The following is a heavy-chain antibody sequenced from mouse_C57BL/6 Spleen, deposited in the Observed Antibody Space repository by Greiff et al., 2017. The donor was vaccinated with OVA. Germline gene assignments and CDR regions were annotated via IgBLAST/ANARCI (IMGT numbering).Heavy chain of an antibody. CDR3: ARRDYYGSSSYFDY. D-gene: IGHD1-1*01. Sequence: VQLKESGPGLVKPSQSLSLTCSVTGYSITSGYYWNWIRQFPGNKLEWMGYISYDGSNNYNPSLKNRISITRDTSKNQFFLKLNSVTTEDTATYYCARRDYYGSSSYFDYWGQGTTLTVSS. J-gene: IGHJ2*01. V-gene: IGHV3-6*01. CDR1: GYSITSGYY. CDR2: ISYDGSN.